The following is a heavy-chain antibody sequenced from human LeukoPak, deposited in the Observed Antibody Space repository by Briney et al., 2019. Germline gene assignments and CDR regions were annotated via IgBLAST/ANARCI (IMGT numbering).Heavy chain of an antibody. CDR1: NYSISSGYY. V-gene: IGHV4-38-2*02. D-gene: IGHD3-22*01. Sequence: SETLSLTCTVSNYSISSGYYWAWIRQPPGKGLEWIGNIYHSGNTYYNPSLKSRVSLSVDTPENQFSLKLSSVTAADTAVYYCARVRRDSSGYYPDYWGQGTLVTVSS. CDR3: ARVRRDSSGYYPDY. J-gene: IGHJ4*02. CDR2: IYHSGNT.